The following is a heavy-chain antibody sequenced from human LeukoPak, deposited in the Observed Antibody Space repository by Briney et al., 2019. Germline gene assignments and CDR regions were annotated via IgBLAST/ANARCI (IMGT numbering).Heavy chain of an antibody. CDR3: ARSEYYSNYGWFDP. D-gene: IGHD4-11*01. CDR1: GFTFSSYS. V-gene: IGHV3-21*01. Sequence: GGSLRLSCAASGFTFSSYSMNWVRQAPGKGLEWVSSISSSSYIYYADSVKGRFTISRDNAKNSLYQQMNSLRAEDTAVYYCARSEYYSNYGWFDPWGQGTLVTVSS. J-gene: IGHJ5*02. CDR2: ISSSSYI.